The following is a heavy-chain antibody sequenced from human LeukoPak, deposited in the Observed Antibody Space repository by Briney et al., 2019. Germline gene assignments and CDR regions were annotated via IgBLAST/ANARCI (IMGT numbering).Heavy chain of an antibody. CDR2: ISGSGGST. CDR1: GFTFSSYA. J-gene: IGHJ4*02. CDR3: AKNVKVVPAAMSY. V-gene: IGHV3-23*01. Sequence: GGSLRLSCAASGFTFSSYAMSWVRQAPGKGLESVSAISGSGGSTYYADSVKGRFTISRDNSKNTLYLQMNSLRAEDTAVYYCAKNVKVVPAAMSYWGQGTLVTVSS. D-gene: IGHD2-2*01.